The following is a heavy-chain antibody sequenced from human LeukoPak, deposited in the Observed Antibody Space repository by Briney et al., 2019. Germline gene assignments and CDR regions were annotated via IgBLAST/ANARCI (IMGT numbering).Heavy chain of an antibody. CDR3: ARELGHVEWRPAHYYYYYMDV. CDR2: INPNCGGT. CDR1: GYTFTGYY. V-gene: IGHV1-2*02. J-gene: IGHJ6*03. D-gene: IGHD3-3*01. Sequence: ASVKVSCKASGYTFTGYYMHWVRQAPGQGLEWMGGINPNCGGTNYAQKFQGRVTITRDTSISTAYMELRSLRSDDTAVYYCARELGHVEWRPAHYYYYYMDVWGKGTTVTVSS.